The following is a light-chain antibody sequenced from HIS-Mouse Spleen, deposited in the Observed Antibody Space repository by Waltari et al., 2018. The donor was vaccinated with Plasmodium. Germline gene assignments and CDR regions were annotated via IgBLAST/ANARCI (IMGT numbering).Light chain of an antibody. CDR1: SSNIGSNY. CDR2: RKN. V-gene: IGLV1-47*01. Sequence: QSVLTQPPSASGTPGQRVTIPCSGRSSNIGSNYVYWYQQLPGTDPKHLIYRKNQRPSGVAGRFSGSKSCTSASLAISGLRSEDEADYYCAAWDDSLSGPVFGGGTKLTVL. CDR3: AAWDDSLSGPV. J-gene: IGLJ3*02.